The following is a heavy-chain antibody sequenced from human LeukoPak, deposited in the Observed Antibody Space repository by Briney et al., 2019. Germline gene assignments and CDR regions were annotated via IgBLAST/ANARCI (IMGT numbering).Heavy chain of an antibody. CDR3: AKAAAAPGFDF. D-gene: IGHD6-13*01. CDR1: GFTFNDFA. Sequence: GGSLRLSCAASGFTFNDFAMHWVRHTPGKGLEWVATVSGSGDRMYHADSVKGRFTISRDNSKNTIYLQMNSLRAEDTALYYCAKAAAAPGFDFWGQGTLVTVSS. V-gene: IGHV3-23*01. CDR2: VSGSGDRM. J-gene: IGHJ4*02.